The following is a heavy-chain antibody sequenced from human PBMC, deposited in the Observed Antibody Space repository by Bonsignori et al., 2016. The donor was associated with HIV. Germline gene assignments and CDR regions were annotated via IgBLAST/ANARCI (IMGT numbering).Heavy chain of an antibody. CDR1: GGSFSGYF. J-gene: IGHJ6*03. CDR3: ARGDIDDYYNFYYFMDV. CDR2: STLIVETP. D-gene: IGHD3-3*01. V-gene: IGHV4-34*01. Sequence: QVQLQQWGAGLLKPSETLSLTCAVYGGSFSGYFWSWIRQPPREGGVELIGKSTLIVETPIITRTLQESSHHINRHVHGANSPSKLSSVTAADTAVYYCARGDIDDYYNFYYFMDVWGKGTTVTVSS.